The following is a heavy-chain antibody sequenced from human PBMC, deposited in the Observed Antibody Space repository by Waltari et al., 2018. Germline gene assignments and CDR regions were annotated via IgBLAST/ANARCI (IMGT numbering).Heavy chain of an antibody. CDR3: ARDPHSSGYYPYFDY. CDR1: GFTFGDYP. Sequence: VQLVESGGGVVQPGRSLRLSREAPGFTFGDYPRFWVRQAPGKGLEWVAFISYDGDKKYYTDSVKGRFTISRDNSKNTLYLQMNRLRAEDRAMYFCARDPHSSGYYPYFDYWGQGTLVTVSS. CDR2: ISYDGDKK. D-gene: IGHD3-22*01. V-gene: IGHV3-30*04. J-gene: IGHJ4*02.